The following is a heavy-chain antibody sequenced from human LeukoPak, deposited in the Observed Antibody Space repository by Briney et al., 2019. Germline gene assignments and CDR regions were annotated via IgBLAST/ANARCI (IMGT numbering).Heavy chain of an antibody. D-gene: IGHD3-10*01. V-gene: IGHV4-34*01. CDR1: GGSFSGYY. CDR3: ARAGAGASYAFDI. CDR2: INHSGST. J-gene: IGHJ3*02. Sequence: SETLSLTCAVYGGSFSGYYWSWIRQPPGKGLEWIGEINHSGSTNYNPSLKSRVTISVDTSKNQFSLKLSSVTAADTAVYYCARAGAGASYAFDIWGQGTMVTVSS.